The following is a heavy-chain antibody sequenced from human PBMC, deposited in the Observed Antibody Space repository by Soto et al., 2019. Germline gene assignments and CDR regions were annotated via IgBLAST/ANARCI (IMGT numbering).Heavy chain of an antibody. CDR2: ISGSGGST. CDR3: AKYYDSSGYYYVGALDY. V-gene: IGHV3-23*01. CDR1: GFTFSGYA. D-gene: IGHD3-22*01. J-gene: IGHJ4*02. Sequence: GGPLRLSCAASGFTFSGYAMSWVRQAPGKGLEWVSAISGSGGSTYYADSVKGRFTISRDNSKNTLYLQMNSLRAEDTAVYYCAKYYDSSGYYYVGALDYWGQGTLVTVSS.